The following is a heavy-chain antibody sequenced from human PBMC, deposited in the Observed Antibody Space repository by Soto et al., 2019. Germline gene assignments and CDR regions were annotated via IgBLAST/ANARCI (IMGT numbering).Heavy chain of an antibody. CDR2: ISSSSSYI. J-gene: IGHJ5*02. CDR1: GFTFSSYS. Sequence: EVQLVESGGGLVKPGGSLRLSCAASGFTFSSYSMNWVRQAPGKGLEWVSSISSSSSYIYYADSVKGRFTISRDNAKTSLYLQMNSLRAEDTAVYYCARDRGEQLAWFDPWGQGTLVTVSS. CDR3: ARDRGEQLAWFDP. D-gene: IGHD6-6*01. V-gene: IGHV3-21*01.